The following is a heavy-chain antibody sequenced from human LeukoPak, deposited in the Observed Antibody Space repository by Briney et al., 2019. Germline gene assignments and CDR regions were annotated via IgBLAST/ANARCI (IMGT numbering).Heavy chain of an antibody. V-gene: IGHV1-69*13. CDR3: ARVTFRANSHYYYYGMDV. Sequence: SVKVSCKASGGTFSSYAISWVRQAPGQGLEWMGGIIPIFGAANYAQKFQGRVTITADESTSTAYMELSSLRSEDTAVYYCARVTFRANSHYYYYGMDVWGQGTTVTVSS. CDR2: IIPIFGAA. J-gene: IGHJ6*02. D-gene: IGHD4-23*01. CDR1: GGTFSSYA.